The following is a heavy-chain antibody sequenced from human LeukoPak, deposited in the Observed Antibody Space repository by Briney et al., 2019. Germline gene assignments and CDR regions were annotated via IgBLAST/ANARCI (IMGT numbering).Heavy chain of an antibody. D-gene: IGHD5-18*01. CDR2: IYWTGSTT. CDR1: GDSMISYY. V-gene: IGHV4-59*12. CDR3: AKDPHTGIAPDY. J-gene: IGHJ4*02. Sequence: SETLSLTCTVSGDSMISYYWSWFRQPPGKGLEWIGYIYWTGSTTNHNPSLKSRVTISVDSSKNQFSLNLSSVTAADTAVYYCAKDPHTGIAPDYWGQGTLVTVSS.